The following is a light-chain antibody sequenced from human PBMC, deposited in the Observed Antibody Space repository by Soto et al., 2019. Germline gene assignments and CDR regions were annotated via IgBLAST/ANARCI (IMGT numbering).Light chain of an antibody. Sequence: EIVMTQSPATLSVSPGARATLSCRASHRVSSYLAWYKQRPGQAPRLLSYGASTRATGIPARFSGSASGTEFTLTISSLQSEDFAIYYCQQYNNWPLTFGGGTKVDIK. CDR2: GAS. CDR1: HRVSSY. J-gene: IGKJ4*01. V-gene: IGKV3-15*01. CDR3: QQYNNWPLT.